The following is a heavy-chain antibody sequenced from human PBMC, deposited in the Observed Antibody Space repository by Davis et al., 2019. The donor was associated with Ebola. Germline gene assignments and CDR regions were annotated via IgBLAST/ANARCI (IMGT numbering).Heavy chain of an antibody. Sequence: PGGSLRLSCAASGLDVSHNYMSWVRQAPGKGLEWVSVIYSGGSTYYADSVKGRFTISRDNSKNTLYLQMNSLRAEDTAVYYCARHDCSGGSCYRRYYFDYWGQGTLVTVSS. J-gene: IGHJ4*02. D-gene: IGHD2-15*01. V-gene: IGHV3-66*04. CDR2: IYSGGST. CDR1: GLDVSHNY. CDR3: ARHDCSGGSCYRRYYFDY.